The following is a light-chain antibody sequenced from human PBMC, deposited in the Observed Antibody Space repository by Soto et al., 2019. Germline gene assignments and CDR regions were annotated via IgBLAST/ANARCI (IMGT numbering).Light chain of an antibody. J-gene: IGLJ1*01. CDR3: SSFTTGSTSYV. CDR2: EVN. CDR1: SSDIGGYIY. Sequence: QSALTQPASVSGSPGQSITISCTGTSSDIGGYIYVSWYQQHPGKVPKLIIYEVNNRPSGVSNRFSGSKSGNTASLSISGLQVEDEADYYCSSFTTGSTSYVFGTGTKLTVL. V-gene: IGLV2-14*01.